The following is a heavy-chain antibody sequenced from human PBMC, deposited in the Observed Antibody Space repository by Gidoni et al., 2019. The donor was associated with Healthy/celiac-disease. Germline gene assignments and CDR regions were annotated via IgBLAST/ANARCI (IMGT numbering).Heavy chain of an antibody. Sequence: EVQLVECGEGVVQPGGSLRRSCAAAGWKFSSYAMHWVRQAPGKGLEYVSAISSTGGSTYYADSVKGRFTISRDNSKNTLYLHMGSLRAEDMAVYYCARGGAYYYYGMDVWGQGTTVTVSS. CDR3: ARGGAYYYYGMDV. CDR2: ISSTGGST. V-gene: IGHV3-64*02. CDR1: GWKFSSYA. J-gene: IGHJ6*02. D-gene: IGHD3-10*01.